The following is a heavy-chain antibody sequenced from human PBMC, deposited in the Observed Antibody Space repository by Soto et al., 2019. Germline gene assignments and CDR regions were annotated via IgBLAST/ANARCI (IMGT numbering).Heavy chain of an antibody. V-gene: IGHV1-69*01. D-gene: IGHD3-10*01. CDR2: IVPIFGKA. CDR1: GGTFSDSV. CDR3: ARGRDGSNYYFDC. J-gene: IGHJ4*02. Sequence: QVQLVQSGPEVKKPGSSVKLSCKASGGTFSDSVTSWVRQAPGQGLEWMGGIVPIFGKANLAEKFQDRVTITADESTSTAYMELSSLRFDDSAVYYCARGRDGSNYYFDCWGQGTLVTVSS.